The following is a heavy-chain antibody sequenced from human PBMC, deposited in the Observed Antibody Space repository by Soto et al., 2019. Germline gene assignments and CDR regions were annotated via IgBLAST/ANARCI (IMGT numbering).Heavy chain of an antibody. V-gene: IGHV3-53*01. J-gene: IGHJ4*02. CDR1: GFTVSNNY. CDR2: IYTGGST. Sequence: EVQLVESGGGLIQPGGSLRLSCAASGFTVSNNYMSWVRQAPGKGLEWVSEIYTGGSTYYADSVKGRFTISRDNSKNTVFRQMNSLRAEDTAVYYCARDRSGWAEGGFDYWGQGTLVTVSS. CDR3: ARDRSGWAEGGFDY. D-gene: IGHD3-22*01.